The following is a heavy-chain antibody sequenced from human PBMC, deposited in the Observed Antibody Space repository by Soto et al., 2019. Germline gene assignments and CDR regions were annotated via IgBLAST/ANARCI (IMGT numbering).Heavy chain of an antibody. CDR3: AKDRYLDHDSRGYLFDN. J-gene: IGHJ4*02. D-gene: IGHD3-22*01. Sequence: GSLRLSCAASGFTFISYGMHWVLQAPCKGLEWVAVISYDGSNKYYADSVKGRFTISRDNSKNTLYLQMNSLRAEDTALYYCAKDRYLDHDSRGYLFDNWGQGTLVTVSS. V-gene: IGHV3-30*18. CDR2: ISYDGSNK. CDR1: GFTFISYG.